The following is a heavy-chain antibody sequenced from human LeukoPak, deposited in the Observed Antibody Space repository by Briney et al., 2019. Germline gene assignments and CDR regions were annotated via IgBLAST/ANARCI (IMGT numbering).Heavy chain of an antibody. V-gene: IGHV1-24*01. CDR3: ATDLLSMVRGVNGDY. CDR1: GYTLTELS. CDR2: FDPEDGET. Sequence: GASVKVSCKVSGYTLTELSMHWVRQAPGEGLEWMGGFDPEDGETIYAQKFQGRVTMTEDTSTDTAYMELSSLRSEDTAVYYCATDLLSMVRGVNGDYWGQGTLVTVSS. D-gene: IGHD3-10*01. J-gene: IGHJ4*02.